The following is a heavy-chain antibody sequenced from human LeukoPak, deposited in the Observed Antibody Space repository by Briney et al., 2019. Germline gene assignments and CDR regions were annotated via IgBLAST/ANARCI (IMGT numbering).Heavy chain of an antibody. CDR2: IRSKAYGGTT. J-gene: IGHJ6*02. CDR3: TREGYCSSTSCYWFYYYYGMDV. CDR1: GFTFGDYA. D-gene: IGHD2-2*01. Sequence: PGRSLRLSCTASGFTFGDYAMSWVRRAPGKGLEWVGFIRSKAYGGTTEYAASVKGRFTISRDDSKSIAYLQMNSLKTEDTAVYYCTREGYCSSTSCYWFYYYYGMDVWGQGTTVTVSS. V-gene: IGHV3-49*04.